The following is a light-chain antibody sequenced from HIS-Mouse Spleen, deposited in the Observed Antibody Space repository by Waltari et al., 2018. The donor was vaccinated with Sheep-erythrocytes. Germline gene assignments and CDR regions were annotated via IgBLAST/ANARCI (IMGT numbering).Light chain of an antibody. Sequence: SALTQPRSVSGSPGQSVTISCTGTSSDVGGYNYVSWYQQHPGKAPKVMIYDVSKRPSVVPQRFSGAKSGNTASLTSSELQAEDEADYYCCSYAGSYTLVFGGGTKLTVL. CDR1: SSDVGGYNY. J-gene: IGLJ2*01. V-gene: IGLV2-11*01. CDR3: CSYAGSYTLV. CDR2: DVS.